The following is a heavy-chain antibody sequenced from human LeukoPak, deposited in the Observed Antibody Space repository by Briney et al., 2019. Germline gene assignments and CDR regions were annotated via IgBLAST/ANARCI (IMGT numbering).Heavy chain of an antibody. J-gene: IGHJ4*02. D-gene: IGHD6-6*01. CDR1: GGSISRYY. CDR3: ARRDYSSSDYFDY. CDR2: IYYSGST. V-gene: IGHV4-59*01. Sequence: SETLSLTCTLSGGSISRYYWSWIRQPPGKGREWIGYIYYSGSTNYNPSLKSRVTISVDTSKNQFSLKLSSVTAADTAVYYCARRDYSSSDYFDYWGQGTLVTVSS.